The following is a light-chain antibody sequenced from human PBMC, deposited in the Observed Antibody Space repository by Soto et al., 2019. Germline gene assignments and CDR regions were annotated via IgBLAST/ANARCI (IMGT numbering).Light chain of an antibody. CDR1: QSVSSN. V-gene: IGKV3-15*01. CDR3: QQYNNWPPIT. CDR2: DAS. J-gene: IGKJ3*01. Sequence: EIVMTQSPATLSVSPGERATLSCRASQSVSSNLAWYQQKPGQSPRLLIYDASTRATGIPARFSGSGSGTDFTLTISSLQSEDFAVNYCQQYNNWPPITFGPGTKVDIK.